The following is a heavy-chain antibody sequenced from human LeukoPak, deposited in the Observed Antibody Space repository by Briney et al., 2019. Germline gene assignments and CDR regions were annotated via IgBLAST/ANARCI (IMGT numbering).Heavy chain of an antibody. J-gene: IGHJ6*02. CDR1: GFTFSSYA. V-gene: IGHV3-30-3*01. Sequence: GGSLRLSCAASGFTFSSYAMHWVRQAPGKGLEWVAVISYDGSNKYYADSVKGRFTISRDNSKNTLYLQMNSLRAEDTAVYYCASGEDPATYYYYYGMDVWGQGTTVTVS. CDR3: ASGEDPATYYYYYGMDV. CDR2: ISYDGSNK.